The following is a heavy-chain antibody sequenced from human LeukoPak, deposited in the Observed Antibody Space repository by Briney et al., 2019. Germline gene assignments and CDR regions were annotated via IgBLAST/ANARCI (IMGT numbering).Heavy chain of an antibody. V-gene: IGHV3-21*01. Sequence: KPGGSLRLSCAASGFSFSGYSMNWVRQAPGKGLEWVSSVSSSSGHIYYADSVKGRFTISGDNAKNSLYLQMNTLRAEDTAVYYCARDLAHDYWGQGTLVTVSS. CDR3: ARDLAHDY. J-gene: IGHJ4*02. CDR1: GFSFSGYS. CDR2: VSSSSGHI.